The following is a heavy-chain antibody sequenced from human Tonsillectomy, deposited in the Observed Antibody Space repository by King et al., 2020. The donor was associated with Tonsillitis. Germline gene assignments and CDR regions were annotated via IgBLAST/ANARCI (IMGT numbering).Heavy chain of an antibody. CDR3: ASLTGTTDYYYYYMDV. Sequence: LVESGGGVVQPGGSLSLSCAASGFTFSSYAMHWVRQAPGKGLEWVAVISYDGSNKYYADSVKGRFTISRDNSKNTLYLQMNSLRAEDTAVYFCASLTGTTDYYYYYMDVWGKGTTVTVSS. CDR2: ISYDGSNK. V-gene: IGHV3-30-3*01. J-gene: IGHJ6*03. CDR1: GFTFSSYA. D-gene: IGHD1-7*01.